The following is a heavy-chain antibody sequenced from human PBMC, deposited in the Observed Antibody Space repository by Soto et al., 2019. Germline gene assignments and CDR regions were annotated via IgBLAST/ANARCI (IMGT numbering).Heavy chain of an antibody. CDR3: ARRCIAVTTHLCY. CDR2: INPYNGNT. CDR1: GYTFNTYG. J-gene: IGHJ4*02. V-gene: IGHV1-18*01. D-gene: IGHD4-17*01. Sequence: ASVKVSCKASGYTFNTYGITWVRQAPGQGLEWMGWINPYNGNTKFAQKLQDRVTMTTATSTSTAYMELASLRSDDTAVYYCARRCIAVTTHLCYWGQGTMVTVSS.